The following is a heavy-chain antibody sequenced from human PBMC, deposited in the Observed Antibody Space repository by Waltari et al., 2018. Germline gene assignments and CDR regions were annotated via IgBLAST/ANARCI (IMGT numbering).Heavy chain of an antibody. D-gene: IGHD4-17*01. CDR2: ISSSGSTI. Sequence: EVQLVESGGGLVQPGGSLRLSCAASGFTFSSYEMNWVRQAPGKGLEWVSYISSSGSTIYYADSVKGRFTISRDNAKNSLYLQMNSLRAEDTAVYYGASSNYGDYAERILDYWGQGTLVTVSS. CDR1: GFTFSSYE. J-gene: IGHJ4*02. V-gene: IGHV3-48*03. CDR3: ASSNYGDYAERILDY.